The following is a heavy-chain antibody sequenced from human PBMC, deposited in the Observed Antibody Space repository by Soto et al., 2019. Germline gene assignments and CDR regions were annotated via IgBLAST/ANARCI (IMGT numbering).Heavy chain of an antibody. Sequence: GGSLRLSCAASGFTFSSYAMSWVRQAPGKGLEWVSDIFGGGDGTHYADSVKGRFTISRHNAKNTLYLQMNSLRAEDTAVYYCAKFEGRHYPSYHMDVWGKGTTVTVSS. CDR1: GFTFSSYA. D-gene: IGHD3-10*01. CDR2: IFGGGDGT. CDR3: AKFEGRHYPSYHMDV. V-gene: IGHV3-23*01. J-gene: IGHJ6*03.